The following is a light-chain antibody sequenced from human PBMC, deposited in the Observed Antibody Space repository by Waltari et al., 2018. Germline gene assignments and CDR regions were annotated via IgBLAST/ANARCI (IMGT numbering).Light chain of an antibody. CDR2: GAS. V-gene: IGKV3-20*01. J-gene: IGKJ5*01. Sequence: EIVLTQSPGTLSLSPGERATVSCRANQNVERNYLAWFRQKPGQAPRLLIYGASSRATGIPDRFSGSGSGTDFTLTISRLEPEDFALYYCQQYGSSAFTFGQGTRLEI. CDR3: QQYGSSAFT. CDR1: QNVERNY.